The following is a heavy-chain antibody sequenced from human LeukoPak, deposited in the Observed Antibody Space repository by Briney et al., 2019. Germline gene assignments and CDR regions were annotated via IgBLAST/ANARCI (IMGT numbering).Heavy chain of an antibody. CDR2: ISAYNGDT. CDR1: GYTFTSYG. Sequence: ASVKVSCKASGYTFTSYGISWVRQAPGQGLEWMGWISAYNGDTNYAQKLQGRVTMTTDTSTSTAYMELSRLRSDDTAVYYCARDQYSSSGYYMDVWGKGTTVTVSS. CDR3: ARDQYSSSGYYMDV. J-gene: IGHJ6*03. V-gene: IGHV1-18*01. D-gene: IGHD6-6*01.